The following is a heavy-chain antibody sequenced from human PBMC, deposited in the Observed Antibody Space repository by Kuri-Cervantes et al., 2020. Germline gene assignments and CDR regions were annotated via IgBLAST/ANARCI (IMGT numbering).Heavy chain of an antibody. Sequence: ASVKVSCKASGYTFTSYGITWVRQAPGQGLEWMGWISAYNGHTNYAQKFQGRVTMTTDTSTSTAYMELRSLRSEDTAVYYCARASRRRNWNDLPIRGAFDIWGQGTMVTVSS. J-gene: IGHJ3*02. CDR2: ISAYNGHT. V-gene: IGHV1-18*01. CDR1: GYTFTSYG. D-gene: IGHD1-1*01. CDR3: ARASRRRNWNDLPIRGAFDI.